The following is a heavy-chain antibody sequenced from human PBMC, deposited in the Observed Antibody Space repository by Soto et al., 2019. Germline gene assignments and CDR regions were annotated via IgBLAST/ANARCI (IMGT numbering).Heavy chain of an antibody. D-gene: IGHD5-12*01. Sequence: SETLSLTCAVYGGSFSGYYWSWIRQPPGKGLEWIGEINHSGSTNYNPSLKSRVTISVDTSKNQFSLKLSSVTAADTAVYYCARGKKTRWLRLSWFDPWGQGTLVTVSS. V-gene: IGHV4-34*01. J-gene: IGHJ5*02. CDR1: GGSFSGYY. CDR2: INHSGST. CDR3: ARGKKTRWLRLSWFDP.